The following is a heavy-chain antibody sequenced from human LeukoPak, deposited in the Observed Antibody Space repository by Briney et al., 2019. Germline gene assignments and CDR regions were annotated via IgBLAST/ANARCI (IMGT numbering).Heavy chain of an antibody. D-gene: IGHD6-13*01. CDR1: GYSISSGYY. V-gene: IGHV4-38-2*02. Sequence: SETLSLTCTVSGYSISSGYYWGWIRQPPGKGLEWIGSIYHSGSTYYNPSLKSRVTISVDTSKNQFSLKLSSVTAADTAVYYCASRIAAAAFDIWGQGTMVTVSS. CDR3: ASRIAAAAFDI. J-gene: IGHJ3*02. CDR2: IYHSGST.